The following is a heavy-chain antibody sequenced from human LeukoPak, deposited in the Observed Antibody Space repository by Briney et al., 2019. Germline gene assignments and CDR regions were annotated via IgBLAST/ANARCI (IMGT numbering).Heavy chain of an antibody. CDR3: ARGGYSNWFDP. CDR2: IYNSGGS. Sequence: SETLSLTCSVSGGSISSYYWSWLRQPPGKGLEWIGYIYNSGGSNFNPSLKSRVTISVDTSKNQFSLRLRSVTAADTAVYYCARGGYSNWFDPWGQGTLVTVSS. J-gene: IGHJ5*02. CDR1: GGSISSYY. V-gene: IGHV4-59*01. D-gene: IGHD3-22*01.